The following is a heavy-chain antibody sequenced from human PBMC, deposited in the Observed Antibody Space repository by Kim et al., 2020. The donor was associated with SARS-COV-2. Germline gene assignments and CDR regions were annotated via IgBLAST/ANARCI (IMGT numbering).Heavy chain of an antibody. D-gene: IGHD4-17*01. CDR3: AKHRTYLVTTFDAYFDY. Sequence: GGSLRLSCVVSGFTFQDYGLHWVRQAPGKGLEWVSGISWNSDMIGYADSVKGRFTISRDNAKNSLYLQLTRLRAEDTALYYCAKHRTYLVTTFDAYFDYWGQGTLVTVSS. V-gene: IGHV3-9*01. CDR2: ISWNSDMI. J-gene: IGHJ4*02. CDR1: GFTFQDYG.